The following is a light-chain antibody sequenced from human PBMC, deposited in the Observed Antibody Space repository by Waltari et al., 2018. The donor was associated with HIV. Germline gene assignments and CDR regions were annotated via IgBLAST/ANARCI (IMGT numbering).Light chain of an antibody. V-gene: IGLV1-47*01. CDR2: RNN. CDR1: STNIGSNY. CDR3: AAWDDSLSGPWV. J-gene: IGLJ3*02. Sequence: TPGQRVTISCSGSSTNIGSNYVYWYQQLPGTAPKLLIYRNNQRPSGVPDRFSGSKSVTSASLAISGLRSEDEADYYCAAWDDSLSGPWVFGGGTKLTVL.